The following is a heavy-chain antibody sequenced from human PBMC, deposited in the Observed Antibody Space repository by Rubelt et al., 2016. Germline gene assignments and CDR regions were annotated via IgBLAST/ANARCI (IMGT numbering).Heavy chain of an antibody. Sequence: QVQLQQWGAGLLKPSETLSLTCAVYGGSFSGYYWSWIRQPPGKGLEWIGEINHSGSTTYNPSLKRRVTISVDTYKNQFSLKLSSVTAADTAVYYCARGRRGSSSWLGRDYYGMDVWGQGTTVTVSS. CDR2: INHSGST. CDR3: ARGRRGSSSWLGRDYYGMDV. V-gene: IGHV4-34*01. D-gene: IGHD6-13*01. CDR1: GGSFSGYY. J-gene: IGHJ6*02.